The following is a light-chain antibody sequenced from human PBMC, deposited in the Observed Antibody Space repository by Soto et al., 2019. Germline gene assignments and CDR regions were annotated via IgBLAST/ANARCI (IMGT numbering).Light chain of an antibody. CDR3: QQFVSSPLT. Sequence: EIVLTQSPGTLSLSPGETATLSCRASQSVTQNFLAWYQQRPGQSPRLLIYGASNRAAGIPDRFSGSGSGTDFSLTISRLEPEDFAVYYCQQFVSSPLTFGGGTKVEIK. CDR1: QSVTQNF. J-gene: IGKJ4*01. V-gene: IGKV3-20*01. CDR2: GAS.